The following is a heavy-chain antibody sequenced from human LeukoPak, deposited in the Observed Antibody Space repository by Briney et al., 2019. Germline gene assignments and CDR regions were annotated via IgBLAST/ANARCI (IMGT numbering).Heavy chain of an antibody. CDR2: INHSGST. CDR1: GGSFSGYY. CDR3: ARAWGDSSSWYAEPNAFDI. D-gene: IGHD6-13*01. Sequence: ASETLSLTCAVYGGSFSGYYWSWIRQPPGKGLEWIGEINHSGSTNYNPSLKSRVTISVDTSKNQFSLKLSSVTAADTAVYYCARAWGDSSSWYAEPNAFDIWGQGTMVTVSS. V-gene: IGHV4-34*01. J-gene: IGHJ3*02.